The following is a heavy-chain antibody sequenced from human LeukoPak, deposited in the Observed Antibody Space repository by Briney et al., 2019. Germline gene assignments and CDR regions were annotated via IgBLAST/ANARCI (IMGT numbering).Heavy chain of an antibody. CDR1: GYTFTSYD. J-gene: IGHJ4*02. CDR2: MNPNSGNT. CDR3: ARSRRGGGKYYFDY. V-gene: IGHV1-8*01. Sequence: ASVRVSCKASGYTFTSYDINWVRQATGQGLEWMGWMNPNSGNTGYAQKFQGRVTMTRNTSISTAYMELSSLRSEDTAVYYCARSRRGGGKYYFDYWGRGTLVTVSS. D-gene: IGHD3-16*01.